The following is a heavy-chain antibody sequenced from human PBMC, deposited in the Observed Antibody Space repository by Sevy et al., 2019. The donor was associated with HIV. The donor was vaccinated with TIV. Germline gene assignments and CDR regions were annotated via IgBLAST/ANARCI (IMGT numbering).Heavy chain of an antibody. D-gene: IGHD6-13*01. CDR3: ATHAGIAAAGRVFDY. CDR1: GFTFSDHY. CDR2: TRNKADSYTT. J-gene: IGHJ4*02. Sequence: GGSLRLSCAASGFTFSDHYMEWVRQAPGKGLEWVGRTRNKADSYTTEYAASVKGRFTISRDYSKNSLYLQMNSRKTGDTAVYYCATHAGIAAAGRVFDYWGQGSLVTVSS. V-gene: IGHV3-72*01.